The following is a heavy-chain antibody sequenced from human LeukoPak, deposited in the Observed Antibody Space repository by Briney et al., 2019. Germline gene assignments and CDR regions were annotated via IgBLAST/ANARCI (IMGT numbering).Heavy chain of an antibody. J-gene: IGHJ4*02. CDR1: GDSITSGDSY. D-gene: IGHD1-26*01. V-gene: IGHV4-61*02. CDR3: ARDYSH. Sequence: PSQTLSLTCSVSGDSITSGDSYWTWIRQPAGRVLEWIGLIYTSGSTKYNPSLKSRITMSLDTSKNQISLQLNSVTAADTAVYYCARDYSHWGQGTLVTLSS. CDR2: IYTSGST.